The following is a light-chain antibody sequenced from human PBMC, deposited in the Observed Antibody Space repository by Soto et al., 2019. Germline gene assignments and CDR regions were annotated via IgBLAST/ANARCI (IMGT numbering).Light chain of an antibody. V-gene: IGLV2-11*01. CDR2: DVS. J-gene: IGLJ2*01. Sequence: QSALTQPRSVSGSPGQSVTISCTGTSSDVGGYNYVSWYQQHPGKAPKLMIYDVSKRPSGVPDRFSGSKSGNTASLTISGLQAEDEADYYCSSYAGNNNFVVFGGGTQLTVL. CDR3: SSYAGNNNFVV. CDR1: SSDVGGYNY.